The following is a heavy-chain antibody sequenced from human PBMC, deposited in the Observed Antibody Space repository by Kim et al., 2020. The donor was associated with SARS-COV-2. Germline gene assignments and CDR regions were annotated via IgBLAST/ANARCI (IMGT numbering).Heavy chain of an antibody. V-gene: IGHV1-69*13. CDR2: IIPIFGTA. J-gene: IGHJ4*02. Sequence: SVKVSCKASGGTFSSYAISWVRQAPGQGLEWMGGIIPIFGTANYAQKFQGRVTITADESTSTAYMELSSLRSEDTAVYYCARVAEEWELLSGFDYWGQGTLVTVSS. D-gene: IGHD1-26*01. CDR1: GGTFSSYA. CDR3: ARVAEEWELLSGFDY.